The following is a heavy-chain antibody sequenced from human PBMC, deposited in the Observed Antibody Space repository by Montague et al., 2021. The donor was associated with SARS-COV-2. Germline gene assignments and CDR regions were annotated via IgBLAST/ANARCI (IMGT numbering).Heavy chain of an antibody. CDR3: TSGREGNYNVMDV. J-gene: IGHJ6*02. CDR2: TYYRSKWYN. Sequence: FSTSGDSVSSNSATWNWVRQSPSRGLEWLGRTYYRSKWYNDYAVSVRGRVTINPDTSKNQFSLQLNSVTPEDTAIYYCTSGREGNYNVMDVWGQGTTVTVSS. V-gene: IGHV6-1*01. CDR1: GDSVSSNSAT. D-gene: IGHD1-1*01.